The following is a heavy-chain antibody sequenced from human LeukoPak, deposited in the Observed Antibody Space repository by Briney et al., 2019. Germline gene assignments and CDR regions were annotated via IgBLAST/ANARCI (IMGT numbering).Heavy chain of an antibody. J-gene: IGHJ5*02. CDR1: GYTFTSYD. D-gene: IGHD1-26*01. V-gene: IGHV1-8*01. CDR3: ARGSLLTLYSGSSHNWFDP. Sequence: ASVKVPCKASGYTFTSYDINWVRQATGQGLEWMGWMNPNSGNTGYAQKFQGRVTMTRNTSISTAYMEPSSLRSEDTAVYYCARGSLLTLYSGSSHNWFDPWGQGTLVTVSS. CDR2: MNPNSGNT.